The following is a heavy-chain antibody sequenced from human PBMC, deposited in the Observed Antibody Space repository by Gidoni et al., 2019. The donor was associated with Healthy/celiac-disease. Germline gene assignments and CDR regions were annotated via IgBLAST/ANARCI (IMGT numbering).Heavy chain of an antibody. D-gene: IGHD5-12*01. Sequence: QVQLQQWGAGLLKPSETLSLTCAVYGGSFSGYYWSWLRQPPGKGLEWIGEINHSVSTHYNSSLKSRVTISVDKSKNQFSLKLSSVTAADTAVYYCARPVEMATMGGALQHWGQGTLVTVSS. CDR3: ARPVEMATMGGALQH. J-gene: IGHJ1*01. CDR1: GGSFSGYY. V-gene: IGHV4-34*01. CDR2: INHSVST.